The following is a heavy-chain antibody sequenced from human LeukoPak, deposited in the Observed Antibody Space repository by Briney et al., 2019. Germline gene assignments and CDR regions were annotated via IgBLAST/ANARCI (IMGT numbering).Heavy chain of an antibody. Sequence: GGSLRLSRAASGFTFNSYGMHWVRQAPGKGLEWVAFIRYDGSNKYYADSVKGRFTISRDNSKNTLYLQMNSLRAEDTAVYYCAKDYYCSSTSCGIDYWGQGTLVTVSS. CDR3: AKDYYCSSTSCGIDY. CDR2: IRYDGSNK. V-gene: IGHV3-30*02. J-gene: IGHJ4*02. D-gene: IGHD2-2*01. CDR1: GFTFNSYG.